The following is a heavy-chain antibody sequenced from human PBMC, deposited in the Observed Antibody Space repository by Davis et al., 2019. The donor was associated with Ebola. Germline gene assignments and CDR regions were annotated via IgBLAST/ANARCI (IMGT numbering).Heavy chain of an antibody. CDR3: ARDTWYSGDDNGGD. J-gene: IGHJ4*02. Sequence: GESLKISCDASGFAFSDYYMNWIRQAPGKGLEWVALMWYDGSRQYYADSVKGRFTVSRDNSRNILYLQMNSLRAEDTAVYYCARDTWYSGDDNGGDWGQGTLVTVSS. V-gene: IGHV3-33*08. CDR2: MWYDGSRQ. D-gene: IGHD1-26*01. CDR1: GFAFSDYY.